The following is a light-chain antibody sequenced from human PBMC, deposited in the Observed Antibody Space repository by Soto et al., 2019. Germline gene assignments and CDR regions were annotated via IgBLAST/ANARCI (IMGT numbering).Light chain of an antibody. J-gene: IGKJ4*01. CDR3: QQRTNWRLT. Sequence: EIVLTQSPATLSLSPGERATLSCRASQSVGSYLTWYQQKPGQAPRLLIYDTSNRATGIPPRFSGSGSGTDFTLTISSLEPEDFAVYFCQQRTNWRLTCGGGTKVEIK. V-gene: IGKV3-11*01. CDR2: DTS. CDR1: QSVGSY.